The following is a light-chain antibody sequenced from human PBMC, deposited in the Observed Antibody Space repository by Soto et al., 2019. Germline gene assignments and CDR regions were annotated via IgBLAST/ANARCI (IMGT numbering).Light chain of an antibody. J-gene: IGLJ2*01. V-gene: IGLV2-11*01. CDR3: CSYAGSLVV. Sequence: QSALTQPRSVSGSPVQSVTISCTGTSSDVGGYNYVSWYQQHPGKAPKLMIYDVSKRPSGVPDRFSGSKSGNTASLTISGLQAEDEADYYCCSYAGSLVVFGGGTKLTVL. CDR2: DVS. CDR1: SSDVGGYNY.